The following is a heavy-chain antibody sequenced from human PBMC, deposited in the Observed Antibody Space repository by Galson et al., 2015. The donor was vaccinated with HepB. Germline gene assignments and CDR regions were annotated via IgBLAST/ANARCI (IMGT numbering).Heavy chain of an antibody. J-gene: IGHJ4*02. Sequence: SVKVSCKASGGTFSSYAISWVRQAPGQGLEWMGGIIPIFGIANYAQKFQGRVTITADESTSTAYMELSSLRSEDTAVYYCARDQGKRRDGYNIVWGQGTLVTVSS. V-gene: IGHV1-69*13. CDR1: GGTFSSYA. D-gene: IGHD5-24*01. CDR2: IIPIFGIA. CDR3: ARDQGKRRDGYNIV.